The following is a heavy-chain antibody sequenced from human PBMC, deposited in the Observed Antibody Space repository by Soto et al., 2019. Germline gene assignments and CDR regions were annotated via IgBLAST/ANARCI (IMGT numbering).Heavy chain of an antibody. J-gene: IGHJ4*02. V-gene: IGHV4-59*08. CDR3: ATRAGIAAAGDFDY. Sequence: SETLSLTCTVSGGSISGYYWSWIRQPPGKRLEWIGYIDYYGSTNYNPSLKSRVTISVDTSKNQFSLKLSSVTAADTAVYYCATRAGIAAAGDFDYWGQGTLVTVSS. D-gene: IGHD6-13*01. CDR2: IDYYGST. CDR1: GGSISGYY.